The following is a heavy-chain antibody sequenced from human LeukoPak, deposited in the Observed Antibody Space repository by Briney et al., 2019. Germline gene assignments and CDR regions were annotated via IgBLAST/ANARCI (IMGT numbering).Heavy chain of an antibody. D-gene: IGHD2-15*01. V-gene: IGHV3-7*01. J-gene: IGHJ4*02. CDR1: GFTFTNFW. CDR3: AKDIVGGGNDY. CDR2: IMEDGSKT. Sequence: GGSLRLSCAASGFTFTNFWMSWVRQAPGKGLEWVANIMEDGSKTNYVDSVKGRFTISRDNAKTSLHLHMNSLRAEDTAIYYCAKDIVGGGNDYWGRGTLVIVSS.